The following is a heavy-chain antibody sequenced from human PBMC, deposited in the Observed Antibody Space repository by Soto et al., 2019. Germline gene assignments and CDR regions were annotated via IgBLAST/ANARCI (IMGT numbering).Heavy chain of an antibody. J-gene: IGHJ6*03. CDR2: INHSGST. Sequence: QVQLQQWGAGLLKPSETLSLTCAVYGGSFSGYYWSWIRQPPGKGLEWIGEINHSGSTNNNPSLKSRVTISVDTSKNQFALKLSSVTAADTAVYYCAREMNNYYYYYMDVWGKGTTVTVSS. CDR3: AREMNNYYYYYMDV. V-gene: IGHV4-34*01. CDR1: GGSFSGYY.